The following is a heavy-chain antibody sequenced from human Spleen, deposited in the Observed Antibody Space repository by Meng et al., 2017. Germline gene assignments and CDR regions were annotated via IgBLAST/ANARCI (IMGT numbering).Heavy chain of an antibody. V-gene: IGHV4-4*02. CDR1: GGSISSSNW. CDR2: IYHSGST. CDR3: ARDPHDYGGNVRFDY. J-gene: IGHJ4*02. Sequence: QARLPESGPGLSKPSVTRSLPGRGCGGSISSSNWWSWVRQPPGKGLEWIGEIYHSGSTNYNPSLKSRVTISVDKSKNQFSLKLSSVTAADTAVYYCARDPHDYGGNVRFDYWGQGTLVTVSS. D-gene: IGHD4-23*01.